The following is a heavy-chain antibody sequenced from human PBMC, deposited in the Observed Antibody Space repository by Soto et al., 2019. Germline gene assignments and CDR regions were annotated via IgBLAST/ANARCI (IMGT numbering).Heavy chain of an antibody. CDR1: GGSFSGYY. J-gene: IGHJ4*02. V-gene: IGHV4-34*01. Sequence: QVQLQQWGAGLLKPSETLSLTCAVYGGSFSGYYWSWIRQPPGKGLEWIGEINHSGSTNYNPSLKRRVTISVDTSKNQFSLKLSSVTAADTAVYYCARGHRGYSYGRVDYWGQGTLVTVSS. D-gene: IGHD5-18*01. CDR3: ARGHRGYSYGRVDY. CDR2: INHSGST.